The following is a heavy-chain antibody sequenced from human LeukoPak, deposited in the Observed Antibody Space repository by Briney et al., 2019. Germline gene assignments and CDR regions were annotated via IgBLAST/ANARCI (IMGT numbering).Heavy chain of an antibody. CDR1: GDSIRGNY. V-gene: IGHV4-4*07. D-gene: IGHD2-2*03. Sequence: PSETLSLTCTVSGDSIRGNYWNWIRQPAGKGLEWIGRIHSSGTTNYNPSLKSRITMSIEKSQNQFSLKLSSVTAADTAVYYCARDYTGYNWFDPWGQGNLVTVSS. J-gene: IGHJ5*02. CDR3: ARDYTGYNWFDP. CDR2: IHSSGTT.